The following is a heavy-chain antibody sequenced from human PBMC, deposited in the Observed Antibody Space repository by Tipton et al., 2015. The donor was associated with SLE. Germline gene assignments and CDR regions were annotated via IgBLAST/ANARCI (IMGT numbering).Heavy chain of an antibody. CDR1: GGSISSSSYY. J-gene: IGHJ4*02. CDR2: IYYSGST. D-gene: IGHD2-15*01. Sequence: TLSLTCTVSGGSISSSSYYWRWIRQPPGKGLEWIGYIYYSGSTNYNPSPKSRVTISVDTSKNQFSLKLSSVTAADTAVYYCARHRFQSFTVVNWGQGTLVTVSS. V-gene: IGHV4-61*05. CDR3: ARHRFQSFTVVN.